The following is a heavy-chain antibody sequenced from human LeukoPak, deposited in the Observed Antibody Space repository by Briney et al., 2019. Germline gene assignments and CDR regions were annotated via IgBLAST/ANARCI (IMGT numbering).Heavy chain of an antibody. CDR2: ISSGSSAI. CDR1: GFTFTTYS. J-gene: IGHJ5*02. Sequence: GGSLRLSCEASGFTFTTYSMTWVRQAPGKGLEWVSIISSGSSAIFSADALKGRFTISRDDAKNLLYLDMNSLRAEDTAVYYCARAPLVPQFKWFDPWGQGTLVTVSS. D-gene: IGHD3-9*01. CDR3: ARAPLVPQFKWFDP. V-gene: IGHV3-21*01.